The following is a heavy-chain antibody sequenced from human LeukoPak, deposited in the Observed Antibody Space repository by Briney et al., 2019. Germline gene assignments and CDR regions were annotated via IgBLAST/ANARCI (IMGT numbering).Heavy chain of an antibody. V-gene: IGHV4-31*02. CDR1: YY. Sequence: YYXSXIXQXXXXXXXXXGYIYYSGSTYYNPSLKSRVTISVDTSKNQFPLKLSSVTAADTAVYYCASGNWGIKYYFDYWGQGTLVTVSS. J-gene: IGHJ4*02. CDR3: ASGNWGIKYYFDY. D-gene: IGHD7-27*01. CDR2: IYYSGST.